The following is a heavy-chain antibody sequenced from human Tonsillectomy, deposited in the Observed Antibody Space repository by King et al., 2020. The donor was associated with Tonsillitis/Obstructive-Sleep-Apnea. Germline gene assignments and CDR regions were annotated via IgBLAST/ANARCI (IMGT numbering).Heavy chain of an antibody. CDR2: ISTYNGNT. Sequence: QLVQSGAEVKEPGASVKVSCKASGYSFTTYGISWVRQAPGQGLEWMGWISTYNGNTNFAQKVQGRVTMTTDTSTSTAYMELRSQRSDDTAVYYCARGTYFDYWGQGTLVTVSS. CDR3: ARGTYFDY. V-gene: IGHV1-18*01. CDR1: GYSFTTYG. J-gene: IGHJ4*02.